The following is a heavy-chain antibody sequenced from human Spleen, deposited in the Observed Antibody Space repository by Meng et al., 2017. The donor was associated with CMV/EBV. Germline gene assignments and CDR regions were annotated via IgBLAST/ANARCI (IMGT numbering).Heavy chain of an antibody. D-gene: IGHD3-22*01. CDR2: IYLGDSET. CDR1: GYSFTNYW. Sequence: GESLKISCKGSGYSFTNYWIDWVRQMPGKGLEWMGIIYLGDSETRYSPSFQGQVTISADKSINTAYLQWSSLKASDTAMYYCARHSYDSSGYYSGLDYWGQGTLVTVSS. CDR3: ARHSYDSSGYYSGLDY. V-gene: IGHV5-51*01. J-gene: IGHJ4*02.